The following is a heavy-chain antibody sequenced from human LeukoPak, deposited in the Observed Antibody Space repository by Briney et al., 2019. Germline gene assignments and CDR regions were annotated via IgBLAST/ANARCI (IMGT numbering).Heavy chain of an antibody. CDR3: ARILAAAGSFVGY. CDR2: MNPNSGNT. Sequence: ASVKVSCKASGYTFTSYDINWARQATGQGLEWMGWMNPNSGNTGYAQKFQGRVTMTRNTSISTAYMELSSLRSEDTAVYYCARILAAAGSFVGYWGQGTLVTVSS. D-gene: IGHD6-13*01. V-gene: IGHV1-8*01. J-gene: IGHJ4*02. CDR1: GYTFTSYD.